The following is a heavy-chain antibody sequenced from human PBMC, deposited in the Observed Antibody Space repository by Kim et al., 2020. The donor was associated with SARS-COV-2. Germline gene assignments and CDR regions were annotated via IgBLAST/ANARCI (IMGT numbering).Heavy chain of an antibody. CDR3: ARGDYSFFYYYGMDV. Sequence: SETLSLTCTVSGGSISSGDYYWSWIRQPPGKGLEWIGYIYYSGSTYYNPSLKSRVTISVDTSKNQFSLKLSSVTAADTAVYYCARGDYSFFYYYGMDVWGQGTTVTVSS. CDR1: GGSISSGDYY. CDR2: IYYSGST. V-gene: IGHV4-30-4*01. J-gene: IGHJ6*02. D-gene: IGHD4-4*01.